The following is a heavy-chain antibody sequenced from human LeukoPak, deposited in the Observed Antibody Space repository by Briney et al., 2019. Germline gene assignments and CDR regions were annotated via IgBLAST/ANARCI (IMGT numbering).Heavy chain of an antibody. J-gene: IGHJ3*02. V-gene: IGHV3-9*03. CDR3: AKASSSSWVKDAFDI. CDR2: ISWNSASI. CDR1: GFTFDDYA. Sequence: GGSLRLSCTASGFTFDDYAMHWVRQAPGKGLEWVSGISWNSASIGYADSVKGRFTISRDNAKNSLYLQMNSLRAEDMALYYCAKASSSSWVKDAFDIWGQGTLVTVSS. D-gene: IGHD6-13*01.